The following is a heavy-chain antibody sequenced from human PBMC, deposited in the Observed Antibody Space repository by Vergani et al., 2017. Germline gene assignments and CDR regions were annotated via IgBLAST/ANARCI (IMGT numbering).Heavy chain of an antibody. Sequence: QLQLQESGPGLVKPSATLSLTCSVSGASIRSSNYYWGWLRHPPGKGLEWIASIYYSGSTYYNPSLKSRVTISVDTSKNQFSLKLSSVNAADTAVYFCARHSTVEWLVKLGWIDPWGQGILVTVSS. CDR1: GASIRSSNYY. V-gene: IGHV4-39*01. J-gene: IGHJ5*02. CDR3: ARHSTVEWLVKLGWIDP. CDR2: IYYSGST. D-gene: IGHD6-19*01.